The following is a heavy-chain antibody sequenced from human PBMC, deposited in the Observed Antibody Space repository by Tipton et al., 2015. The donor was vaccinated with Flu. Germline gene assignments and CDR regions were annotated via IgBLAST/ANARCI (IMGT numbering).Heavy chain of an antibody. J-gene: IGHJ4*02. CDR1: GFSLSNSNMG. V-gene: IGHV2-26*01. Sequence: LVKPTQTLTLTCSVSGFSLSNSNMGVTWIRQPPGKPLEWLAHIFSNDEKSFSTFLRSRLSISKDTSKSQVVLTLDNVAPVDTATYFCAAMELSWSGRPKKIDHWGQGTLVTVSS. D-gene: IGHD3-3*01. CDR3: AAMELSWSGRPKKIDH. CDR2: IFSNDEK.